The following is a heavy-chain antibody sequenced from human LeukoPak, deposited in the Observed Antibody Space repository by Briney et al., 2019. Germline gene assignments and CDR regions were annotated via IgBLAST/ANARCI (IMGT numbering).Heavy chain of an antibody. CDR2: INHTGDT. J-gene: IGHJ6*02. CDR1: GGSLSGYY. Sequence: SETLSLTCTVYGGSLSGYYCNWIRQPPGKGLEWIGEINHTGDTNYSPSLKSRLTISLDTSKKQFSLKLSSVTAADTAVYYCARGWRAYGGNGMDVWDQGTTVTVSS. D-gene: IGHD4-23*01. CDR3: ARGWRAYGGNGMDV. V-gene: IGHV4-34*01.